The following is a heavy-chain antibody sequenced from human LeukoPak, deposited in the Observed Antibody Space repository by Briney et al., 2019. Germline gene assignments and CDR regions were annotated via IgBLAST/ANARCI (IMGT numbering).Heavy chain of an antibody. Sequence: ASVKVSCKASGGTFSSYAISWVRQAPGQGLEWMGRIIPIFGTANYAQKFQGRATITTDESTSTAYMELSSLRSEDTAVYYCAMDGIAAAGTVDYWGQGTLVTVSS. CDR3: AMDGIAAAGTVDY. CDR2: IIPIFGTA. D-gene: IGHD6-13*01. V-gene: IGHV1-69*05. CDR1: GGTFSSYA. J-gene: IGHJ4*02.